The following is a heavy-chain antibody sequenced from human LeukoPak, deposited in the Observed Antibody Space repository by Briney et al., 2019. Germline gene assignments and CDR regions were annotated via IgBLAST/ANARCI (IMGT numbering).Heavy chain of an antibody. Sequence: GGSLGLSCAPPGFTFSSYWMHWVRQAPGKGLVWVSRINSDGSSTTYADSVRGRFTISRDNAKNTLYLQMNSLRAEDTAVYYCARAGIVGAAAYGYWGQGTLVTVSS. CDR3: ARAGIVGAAAYGY. CDR2: INSDGSST. CDR1: GFTFSSYW. D-gene: IGHD1-26*01. J-gene: IGHJ4*02. V-gene: IGHV3-74*01.